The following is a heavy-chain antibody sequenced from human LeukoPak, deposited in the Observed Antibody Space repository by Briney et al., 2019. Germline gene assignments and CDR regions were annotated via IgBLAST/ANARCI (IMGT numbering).Heavy chain of an antibody. CDR2: MNPNSGNT. CDR1: GYTFTSYD. J-gene: IGHJ4*02. CDR3: ARSYSSGWYSPYY. V-gene: IGHV1-8*01. D-gene: IGHD6-19*01. Sequence: ASVKVSCKASGYTFTSYDINWVRQATGQGLEWMGWMNPNSGNTGYAQKFQGRVTMTRDTSISTAYMELSRLRSDDTAVYYCARSYSSGWYSPYYWGQGTLVTVSS.